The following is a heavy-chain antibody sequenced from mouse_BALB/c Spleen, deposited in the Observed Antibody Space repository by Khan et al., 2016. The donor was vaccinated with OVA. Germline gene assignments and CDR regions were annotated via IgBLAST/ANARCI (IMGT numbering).Heavy chain of an antibody. Sequence: QMQLEESGPGLVAPSQSLSITCTVSGFSLTSYGVNWVRQPPGKGLEWLGVIWAGGSTNYNSALMSRLSISKDKSKSQVFLKMNSLQTDDTAMYYCAADYYGKKYYAMDYWGQGTSVTVSS. J-gene: IGHJ4*01. D-gene: IGHD2-1*01. V-gene: IGHV2-9*02. CDR2: IWAGGST. CDR1: GFSLTSYG. CDR3: AADYYGKKYYAMDY.